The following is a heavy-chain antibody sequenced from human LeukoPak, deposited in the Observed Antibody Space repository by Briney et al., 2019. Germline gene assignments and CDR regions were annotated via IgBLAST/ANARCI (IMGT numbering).Heavy chain of an antibody. CDR2: INHSGST. V-gene: IGHV4-34*01. CDR1: GVSFSGYY. J-gene: IGHJ4*02. D-gene: IGHD6-13*01. Sequence: KTSETLSLTCAVYGVSFSGYYWSWIRQPPGKGLEWIGEINHSGSTNYNPSLKSRVTISVDTSKNQFSLKLSSVTAADTAVYYCARLRSSSWRTYPDLWGQGTLVTVSS. CDR3: ARLRSSSWRTYPDL.